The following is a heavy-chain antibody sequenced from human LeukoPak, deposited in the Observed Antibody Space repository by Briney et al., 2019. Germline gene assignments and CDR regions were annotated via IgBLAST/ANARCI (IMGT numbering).Heavy chain of an antibody. V-gene: IGHV3-48*03. Sequence: GGSLRLSCAACGFTFSSYEMNWVRQAPGEGLEGVSYNGGRGRTIHYADSVKGRFTVSRDNATNSLYLQMNSLRAEDTAVYYCARDMGYCSGGSCYGRRYFDYWGQGTLVTVSS. CDR3: ARDMGYCSGGSCYGRRYFDY. D-gene: IGHD2-15*01. J-gene: IGHJ4*02. CDR1: GFTFSSYE. CDR2: NGGRGRTI.